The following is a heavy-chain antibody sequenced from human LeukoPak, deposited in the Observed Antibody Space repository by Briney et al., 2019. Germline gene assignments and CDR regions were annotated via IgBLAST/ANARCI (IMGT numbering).Heavy chain of an antibody. CDR3: ARDSFAGYDSSGYSSYDY. D-gene: IGHD3-22*01. CDR2: ISSYSTYI. Sequence: KPGGSLRLSCAASGFSLSDYSMNSVRQAPGKGLEWVSFISSYSTYIYYADSLKGRLTISRDNAKNSLYLQMNSLRAEDTAVYYCARDSFAGYDSSGYSSYDYWGQGTLVTVSS. CDR1: GFSLSDYS. J-gene: IGHJ4*02. V-gene: IGHV3-21*01.